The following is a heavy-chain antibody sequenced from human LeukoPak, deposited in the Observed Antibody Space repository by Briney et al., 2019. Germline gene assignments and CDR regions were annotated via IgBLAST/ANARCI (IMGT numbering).Heavy chain of an antibody. CDR1: GGSISSGDYY. Sequence: SQTLSLTCTVSGGSISSGDYYWSWIRQPPGKGLEWIGYIYYSGSTYYNPSLKSRVTISVDTSKNQFSLKLSSVTAADTAVYYCARVDENKQSGGMDVWVQGTTVTVSS. CDR3: ARVDENKQSGGMDV. V-gene: IGHV4-30-4*01. D-gene: IGHD1/OR15-1a*01. J-gene: IGHJ6*02. CDR2: IYYSGST.